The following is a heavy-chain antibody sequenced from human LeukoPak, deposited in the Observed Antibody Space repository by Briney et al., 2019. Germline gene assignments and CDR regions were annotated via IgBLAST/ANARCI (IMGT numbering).Heavy chain of an antibody. CDR3: ARSDFYAFDN. Sequence: SETLSLTCIVSDGSISISSYYWGWLRQPPGEGLEWIGTIYYSGSTYYNPSLRSRLTISADTSENQFSLKLTSVTAADAAVYYCARSDFYAFDNWGQGTLVTVSS. CDR1: DGSISISSYY. V-gene: IGHV4-39*01. D-gene: IGHD2/OR15-2a*01. CDR2: IYYSGST. J-gene: IGHJ4*02.